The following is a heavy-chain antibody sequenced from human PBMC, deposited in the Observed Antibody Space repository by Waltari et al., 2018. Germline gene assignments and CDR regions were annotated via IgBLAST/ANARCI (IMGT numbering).Heavy chain of an antibody. CDR2: ISGSGGST. Sequence: EVQLLESGGGLVQPGGSLRLSCAASGFTFSSYAMSWVRQAPGKGLEWVSAISGSGGSTYYADSVKGRFTISRDNSKNTLYLQMNSLRAEDTAVYYCAKKPGTLRFLEWPQPWFDPWGQGTLVTVSS. CDR1: GFTFSSYA. CDR3: AKKPGTLRFLEWPQPWFDP. J-gene: IGHJ5*02. D-gene: IGHD3-3*01. V-gene: IGHV3-23*01.